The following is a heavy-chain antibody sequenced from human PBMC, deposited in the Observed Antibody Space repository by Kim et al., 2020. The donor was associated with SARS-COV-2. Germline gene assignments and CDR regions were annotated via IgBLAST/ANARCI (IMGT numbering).Heavy chain of an antibody. Sequence: GGSLRLSCAASGFTFHDYGMHWVRQAPGKGLEWVSLISGDGARTFYAGSVKGRFTISRDNGKNSLYLQMNSLTTEDTALYYCASDILTANYPPGWSDPWGQGTLVIRSS. J-gene: IGHJ5*02. CDR1: GFTFHDYG. D-gene: IGHD3-9*01. V-gene: IGHV3-43*02. CDR2: ISGDGART. CDR3: ASDILTANYPPGWSDP.